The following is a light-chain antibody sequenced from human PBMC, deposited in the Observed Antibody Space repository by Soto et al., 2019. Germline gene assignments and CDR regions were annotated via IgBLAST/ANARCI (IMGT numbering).Light chain of an antibody. CDR1: QSISSW. CDR2: KAS. CDR3: QQSFT. V-gene: IGKV1-5*03. Sequence: DIQMTQSPSTLSASVGDRVTITCRASQSISSWLAWYQQKPGKAPKLLIYKASTLESGVPSRFSGSGSGTDFTLTISSLQPDDFATYYCQQSFTFGPGTKVDI. J-gene: IGKJ3*01.